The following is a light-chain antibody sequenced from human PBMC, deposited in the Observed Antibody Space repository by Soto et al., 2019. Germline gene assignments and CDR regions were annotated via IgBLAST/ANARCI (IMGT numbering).Light chain of an antibody. CDR3: SSYASTSHVV. CDR1: NSDVGGYNY. CDR2: EVS. J-gene: IGLJ2*01. V-gene: IGLV2-14*01. Sequence: QSALTQPASVSGSPGQSITISCTGTNSDVGGYNYVSWYQQHPGKAPKLMIYEVSNRPSGVSNRFSGSKSGNTASLTISGLQAEDEAEYYCSSYASTSHVVFGGGTKLTVL.